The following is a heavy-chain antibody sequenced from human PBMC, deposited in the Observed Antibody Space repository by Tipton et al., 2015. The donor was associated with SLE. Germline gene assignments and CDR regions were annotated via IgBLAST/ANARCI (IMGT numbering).Heavy chain of an antibody. CDR2: ISSSSSYI. Sequence: SLRLSCAASGFTFSSYSMNWVRQAPGKGLEWVSSISSSSSYIYYADSVKGRFTISRDNAKNSLYLQMNSLRAEDTAVYYCARAGIAVAGLPYFDYWGQGTLVPVSS. D-gene: IGHD6-19*01. CDR3: ARAGIAVAGLPYFDY. V-gene: IGHV3-21*03. CDR1: GFTFSSYS. J-gene: IGHJ4*02.